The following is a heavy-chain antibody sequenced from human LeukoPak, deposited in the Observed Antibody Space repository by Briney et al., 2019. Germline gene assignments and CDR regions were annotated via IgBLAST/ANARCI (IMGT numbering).Heavy chain of an antibody. CDR1: GGSISSYY. D-gene: IGHD6-13*01. Sequence: SETLSLTCTVSGGSISSYYWSLIRQPPGKGLEWIGYIYTSGSTNYNPSLKSRVTISVDTSKNQFSLKLSSVTAADTAVYYCARRGQQLVHGGYYYYYYMDVWGKGTTVTVSS. CDR2: IYTSGST. J-gene: IGHJ6*03. V-gene: IGHV4-4*09. CDR3: ARRGQQLVHGGYYYYYYMDV.